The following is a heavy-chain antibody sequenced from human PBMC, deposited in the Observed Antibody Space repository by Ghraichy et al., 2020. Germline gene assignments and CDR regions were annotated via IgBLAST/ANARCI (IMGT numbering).Heavy chain of an antibody. CDR1: GGSITNYY. Sequence: SETLSLTCTVSGGSITNYYWSWIRQPPGKGLEWIGYIYGSGSTTYNPSLKSRVTISVDTSKTQLSLRLNSVTAADTAVYYCARGNWFDPWGQGTLVTVSS. V-gene: IGHV4-59*01. CDR2: IYGSGST. J-gene: IGHJ5*02. CDR3: ARGNWFDP.